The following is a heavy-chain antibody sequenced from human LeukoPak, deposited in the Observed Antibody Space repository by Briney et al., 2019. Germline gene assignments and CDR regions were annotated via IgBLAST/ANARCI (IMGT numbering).Heavy chain of an antibody. J-gene: IGHJ4*02. Sequence: PSETLSLTCTVSGGSISSGDYYWSWIRQPPGKGLEWIGYIYYSGSTYYNPSLKSRVTISVDTSKNQFSLKLSSVTAADTAVYYCARDPVWGFGELSGYYFDYWGQGTLVTVSS. V-gene: IGHV4-30-4*01. D-gene: IGHD3-10*01. CDR3: ARDPVWGFGELSGYYFDY. CDR2: IYYSGST. CDR1: GGSISSGDYY.